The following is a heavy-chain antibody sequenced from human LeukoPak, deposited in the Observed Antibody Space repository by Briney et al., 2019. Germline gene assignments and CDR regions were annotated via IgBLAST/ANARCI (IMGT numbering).Heavy chain of an antibody. CDR1: GFTFDDYA. Sequence: GRSLRLSCAASGFTFDDYAMHWVRQAPGKGLEWVSGISWNSGSIGYADSVKGRFTISRDNAKNSLYLQMNSLRAEDTALYYCAKEYSGSYLGSDAFDIWGQGTIVTVSS. V-gene: IGHV3-9*01. J-gene: IGHJ3*02. CDR3: AKEYSGSYLGSDAFDI. D-gene: IGHD1-26*01. CDR2: ISWNSGSI.